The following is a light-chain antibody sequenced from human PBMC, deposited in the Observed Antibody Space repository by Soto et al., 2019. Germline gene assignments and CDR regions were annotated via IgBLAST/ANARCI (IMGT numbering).Light chain of an antibody. CDR3: QQYNKWPPYT. CDR1: QSVSSN. J-gene: IGKJ2*01. Sequence: EIVMTQSPATLSVSPGERATLSCRASQSVSSNLAWYQQKPGQAPRLLIYGASTSATGIPARFSGSGSGTEFILTISSLQSEDFAVYYCQQYNKWPPYTFGQGTKLEIK. CDR2: GAS. V-gene: IGKV3-15*01.